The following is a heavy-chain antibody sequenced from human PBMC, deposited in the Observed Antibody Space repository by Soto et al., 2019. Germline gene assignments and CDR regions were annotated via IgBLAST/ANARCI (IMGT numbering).Heavy chain of an antibody. CDR3: TRDGEPL. D-gene: IGHD3-3*01. Sequence: GGSLRLSCAASGFTFSTYTLNWVRQAPGKGLEWVSSISTSGDSTYYEDSLRGRFTISRDNARASLYLQMDSLRVEDTAMYYCTRDGEPLWGQGTMVTVSS. V-gene: IGHV3-21*01. CDR1: GFTFSTYT. J-gene: IGHJ3*01. CDR2: ISTSGDST.